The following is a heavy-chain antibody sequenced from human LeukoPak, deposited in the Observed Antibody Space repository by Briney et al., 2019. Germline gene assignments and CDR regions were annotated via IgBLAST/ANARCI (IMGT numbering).Heavy chain of an antibody. CDR2: IYGGGYT. Sequence: GGSLRLSCAASGFIVSNSYMSWVRQAPGMGLEWVSVIYGGGYTYYADSVQGRFTISRDNSKNTLYLRMTSLRAEDTALYYCATLLPASLHYFHYWGQGALVTVSS. D-gene: IGHD2-21*02. CDR1: GFIVSNSY. V-gene: IGHV3-53*01. J-gene: IGHJ4*02. CDR3: ATLLPASLHYFHY.